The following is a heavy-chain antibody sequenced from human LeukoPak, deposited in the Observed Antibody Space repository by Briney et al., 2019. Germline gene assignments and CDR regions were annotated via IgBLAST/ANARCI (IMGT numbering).Heavy chain of an antibody. CDR2: IYHSGST. CDR3: ARRATYSYSDYFDY. D-gene: IGHD4-11*01. Sequence: SETLSLTCTVSGGSITSYYWSWIRQPPGKGLEGIGYIYHSGSTNYNPSLKSRVTISVDTSKNQFSLKLSSVTAADTAVYYCARRATYSYSDYFDYWGQGTLVTVSS. J-gene: IGHJ4*02. V-gene: IGHV4-59*08. CDR1: GGSITSYY.